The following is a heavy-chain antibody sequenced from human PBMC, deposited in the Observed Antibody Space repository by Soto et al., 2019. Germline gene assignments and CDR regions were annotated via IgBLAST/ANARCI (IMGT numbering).Heavy chain of an antibody. V-gene: IGHV1-46*03. Sequence: GASVKVSCKASGYAFTSYYMHWVRQAPGQGLEWMGIINPSGGSTSYAQKFQGRVTMTRDTSTSTVYMELSSLRSEDTAVYYCARARFPGPMDVWGKGTTVTVSS. CDR2: INPSGGST. J-gene: IGHJ6*03. CDR1: GYAFTSYY. CDR3: ARARFPGPMDV. D-gene: IGHD3-16*01.